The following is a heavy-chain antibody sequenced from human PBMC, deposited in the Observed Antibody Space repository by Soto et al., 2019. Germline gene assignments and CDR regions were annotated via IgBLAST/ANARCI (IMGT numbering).Heavy chain of an antibody. J-gene: IGHJ4*02. CDR3: GGEEGGGGDY. Sequence: EVQLVESGGGLVQPGGSLRLSCAASGFTFSSYEMNWVRQAPGKGLEWVSYISSSGSTIYYADSVKGRFTISRDNAKNFPGLKKNSTGARDTAVFYGGGEEGGGGDYWGQGTLVTVSS. CDR1: GFTFSSYE. D-gene: IGHD3-16*01. CDR2: ISSSGSTI. V-gene: IGHV3-48*03.